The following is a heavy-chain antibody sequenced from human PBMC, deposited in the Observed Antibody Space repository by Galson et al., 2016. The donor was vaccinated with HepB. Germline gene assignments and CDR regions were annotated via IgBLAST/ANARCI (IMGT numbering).Heavy chain of an antibody. CDR3: VREDYGDDPIYYYYYGLDV. Sequence: SLRLSCAASGFTFSRYWMHWVRQAPGKGLVWVSRIDGDGSSTTYADSVKGRFTISRDNAKNTVHLQMNSLRAEDTAVYYCVREDYGDDPIYYYYYGLDVWGPGTPVTCSS. V-gene: IGHV3-74*01. CDR1: GFTFSRYW. D-gene: IGHD4-17*01. J-gene: IGHJ6*02. CDR2: IDGDGSST.